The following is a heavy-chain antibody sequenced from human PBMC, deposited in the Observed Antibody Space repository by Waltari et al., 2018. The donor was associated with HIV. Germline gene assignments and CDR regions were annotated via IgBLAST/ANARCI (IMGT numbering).Heavy chain of an antibody. D-gene: IGHD2-21*02. V-gene: IGHV1-24*01. Sequence: QVQLVQSGAEVKKPGASVQVSCKVSGYSLSELSMPWVRQAPGKGPEWMGGFDPEDGEIIYAQHVQGRVTMTEDTSTDTAYMELSSLRSEDTAVYYCATASRVVVTDRAAFDYWGQGTLVTVSS. CDR2: FDPEDGEI. CDR3: ATASRVVVTDRAAFDY. J-gene: IGHJ4*02. CDR1: GYSLSELS.